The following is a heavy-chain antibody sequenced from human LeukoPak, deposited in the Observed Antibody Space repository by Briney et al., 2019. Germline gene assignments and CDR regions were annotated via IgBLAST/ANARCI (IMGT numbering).Heavy chain of an antibody. Sequence: SETLSLTCTVSGDSISSSSYSWGWIRQPPGKGLEWIGSIYYTGRPYYNPSLKSRVTISVDTSKNQFSLKQSSVTAADTAVYYFARPRAAIVNFGFDYWGQGTLVTVSS. CDR2: IYYTGRP. CDR3: ARPRAAIVNFGFDY. V-gene: IGHV4-39*01. J-gene: IGHJ4*02. CDR1: GDSISSSSYS. D-gene: IGHD5-18*01.